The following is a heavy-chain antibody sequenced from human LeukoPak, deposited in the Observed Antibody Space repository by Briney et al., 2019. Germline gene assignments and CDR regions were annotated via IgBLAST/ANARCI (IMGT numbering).Heavy chain of an antibody. CDR3: ARGPVGSSTYYMDV. D-gene: IGHD6-13*01. V-gene: IGHV1-8*01. CDR1: GYTFTSYD. J-gene: IGHJ6*03. Sequence: ASVKVSCKASGYTFTSYDINWVRQATGQGLEWLGWMDPNSGSIGYAQKFQGRVTMTRDTSISTAYMELSGLTSGDTAVYYCARGPVGSSTYYMDVWGKGTTVTVSS. CDR2: MDPNSGSI.